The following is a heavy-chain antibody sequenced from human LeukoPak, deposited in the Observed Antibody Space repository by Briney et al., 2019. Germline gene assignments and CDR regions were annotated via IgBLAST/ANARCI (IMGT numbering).Heavy chain of an antibody. D-gene: IGHD5-12*01. V-gene: IGHV4-34*01. J-gene: IGHJ4*02. CDR3: ARGEWLRSWFAY. Sequence: SETLSLTCAVYGGSFSGYYWSWIRQPPGKGLEWIGEINHSGSTNYNPSLKSRVTISVDTSKNQFSLKLSSVTAAGTAVYYCARGEWLRSWFAYWGQGTLVTVSS. CDR2: INHSGST. CDR1: GGSFSGYY.